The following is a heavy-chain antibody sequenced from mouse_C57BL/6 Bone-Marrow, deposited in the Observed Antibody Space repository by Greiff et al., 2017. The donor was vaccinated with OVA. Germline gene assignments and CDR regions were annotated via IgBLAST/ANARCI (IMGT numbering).Heavy chain of an antibody. CDR1: GYSITSGYD. Sequence: EVQLQQSGPGMVKPSQSLSLTCTVSGYSITSGYDWHWIRHFPGNKLEWMGYISYSGSTNYNPSLKSRISITHDTSKNHFFLKLNSVTTEDTATYYCAGSSYYFDVWGTGTTVTVSS. J-gene: IGHJ1*03. CDR3: AGSSYYFDV. V-gene: IGHV3-1*01. CDR2: ISYSGST. D-gene: IGHD1-1*01.